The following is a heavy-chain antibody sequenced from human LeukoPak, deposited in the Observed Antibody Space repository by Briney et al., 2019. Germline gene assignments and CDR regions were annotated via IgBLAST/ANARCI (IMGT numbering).Heavy chain of an antibody. V-gene: IGHV3-66*01. J-gene: IGHJ4*02. D-gene: IGHD5-18*01. CDR1: GFTVSSNY. CDR2: IYSSGST. Sequence: PGGSLRLSCAASGFTVSSNYMSWVRQAPGKGLEWVSVIYSSGSTYYADSVKGRFTITRDNSKNTLYLQMNSLRAEDTAVYYCASGHSYVKIDYWGQGTLVTVSS. CDR3: ASGHSYVKIDY.